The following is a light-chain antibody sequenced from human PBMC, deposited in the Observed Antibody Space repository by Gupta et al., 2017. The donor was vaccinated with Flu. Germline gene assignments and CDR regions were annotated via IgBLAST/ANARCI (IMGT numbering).Light chain of an antibody. J-gene: IGLJ2*01. CDR3: RSYTGSGTL. CDR2: EVN. Sequence: QSITISCTGTSSDIGAYNYVSWYQQHPGKAPKLMIFEVNNRPAGISNRFSGSKSGNTASLIISGLQAEDEAHYYCRSYTGSGTLFGGGTRLTVL. V-gene: IGLV2-14*01. CDR1: SSDIGAYNY.